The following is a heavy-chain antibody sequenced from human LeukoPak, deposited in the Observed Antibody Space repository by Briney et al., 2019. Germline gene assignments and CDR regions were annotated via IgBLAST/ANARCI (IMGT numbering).Heavy chain of an antibody. CDR1: GFTFSSYS. CDR3: ARGGYSSSWRDNWFDP. D-gene: IGHD6-13*01. V-gene: IGHV3-21*01. Sequence: PGGSLRLSCAASGFTFSSYSMNWVRQAPGKGLEWVSSISSSSSYIYYADSVKGRFTISRDNAKNSLYLQMNSLRAEDTAVYYCARGGYSSSWRDNWFDPWGQGTLVTVSS. CDR2: ISSSSSYI. J-gene: IGHJ5*02.